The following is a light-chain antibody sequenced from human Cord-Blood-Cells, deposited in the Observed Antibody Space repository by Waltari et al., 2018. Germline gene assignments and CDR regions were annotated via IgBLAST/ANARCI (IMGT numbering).Light chain of an antibody. Sequence: EIVMTQSRATLSVSPGERATLSCSASQSVSSTLAWYQQKPGQAPRLLIYGVSTRATGIPARFSGSGSGTESTLTISSLQSEDFAVYYCQQYNNWPPLTFGGGTKVEIK. J-gene: IGKJ4*01. CDR2: GVS. CDR3: QQYNNWPPLT. V-gene: IGKV3-15*01. CDR1: QSVSST.